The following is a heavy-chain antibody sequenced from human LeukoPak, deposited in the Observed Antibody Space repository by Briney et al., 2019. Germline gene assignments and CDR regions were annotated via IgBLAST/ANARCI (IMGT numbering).Heavy chain of an antibody. CDR2: IYYSGST. Sequence: SETLSLTCAVSGGSISNYYWSWIRQPPGKGLEWIGYIYYSGSTNYNPSLKSRVTMSVDTSKNQFSLKLSSVTAADTAVYYYARDHYYNSSGYTFRHWGQGTLVTVSS. D-gene: IGHD3-22*01. CDR1: GGSISNYY. CDR3: ARDHYYNSSGYTFRH. V-gene: IGHV4-59*01. J-gene: IGHJ1*01.